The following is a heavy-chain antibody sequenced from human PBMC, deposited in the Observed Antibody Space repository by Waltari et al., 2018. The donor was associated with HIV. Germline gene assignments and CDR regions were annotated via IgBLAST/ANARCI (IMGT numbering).Heavy chain of an antibody. V-gene: IGHV3-23*01. CDR1: GFTFRSYS. Sequence: EVQLLEFGGGLVQPGGSLRLSCTASGFTFRSYSMSWVGQAPGKGLEWVSTIRGKGDTFYADSVKGRFTISRDNTENTLYLQMNSLRAEDTAVYYCAKVPTYLNLLTCYSLDYWGQGTLVTVSS. D-gene: IGHD3-9*01. CDR3: AKVPTYLNLLTCYSLDY. J-gene: IGHJ4*02. CDR2: IRGKGDT.